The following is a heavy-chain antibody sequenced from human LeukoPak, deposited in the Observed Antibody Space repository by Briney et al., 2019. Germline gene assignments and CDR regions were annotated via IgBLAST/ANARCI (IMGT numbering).Heavy chain of an antibody. Sequence: KPSETLSLTCAVYGGPFSGYYWSWIRQPPGKGLEWIGEINHSGSTNYNPSLKSRVTISVDTSKNQFSLKLSSVTAADTAVYYCARVRQQLVPSRYFDYWGQGTLVTVSS. V-gene: IGHV4-34*01. CDR2: INHSGST. J-gene: IGHJ4*02. CDR1: GGPFSGYY. D-gene: IGHD6-13*01. CDR3: ARVRQQLVPSRYFDY.